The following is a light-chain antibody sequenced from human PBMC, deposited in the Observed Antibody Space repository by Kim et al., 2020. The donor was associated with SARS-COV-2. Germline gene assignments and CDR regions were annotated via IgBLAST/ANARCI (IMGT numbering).Light chain of an antibody. CDR3: QQFGSSPRT. V-gene: IGKV3-20*01. J-gene: IGKJ1*01. Sequence: SSYLAWYQQRPGQAPRLLIHGASTRATGIPDRFSGSGSGADFTLTISRLEPEDFAVYYCQQFGSSPRTFGQGTKMDIK. CDR2: GAS. CDR1: SSY.